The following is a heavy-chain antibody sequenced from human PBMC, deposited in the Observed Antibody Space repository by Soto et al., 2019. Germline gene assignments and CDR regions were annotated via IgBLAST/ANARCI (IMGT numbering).Heavy chain of an antibody. V-gene: IGHV3-48*02. J-gene: IGHJ6*02. D-gene: IGHD6-13*01. CDR1: GFTFSSYS. CDR2: ISSSSSTI. Sequence: GGSLRLSCAASGFTFSSYSMNWVRQAPGKGLEWVSYISSSSSTIYYADSVKGRFTISRDNAKNSLYLRMNSLRDEDTAVYYCARDQQLVKESYYYYYGMDVWGQGTTVTVSS. CDR3: ARDQQLVKESYYYYYGMDV.